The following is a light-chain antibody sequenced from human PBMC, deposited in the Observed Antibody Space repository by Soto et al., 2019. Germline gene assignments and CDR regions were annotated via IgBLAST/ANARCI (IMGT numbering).Light chain of an antibody. J-gene: IGKJ4*01. Sequence: EIVLTQSPGTLSLSPGERATLSCRASQSVSSSYLAWYQQKPGQAPRLLIYGASSRATGIPDRFSGSGSGTDFTLTSSRLEPEDFAVYYCQQYGSSSPLTFGGGTKVEIK. CDR3: QQYGSSSPLT. CDR1: QSVSSSY. CDR2: GAS. V-gene: IGKV3-20*01.